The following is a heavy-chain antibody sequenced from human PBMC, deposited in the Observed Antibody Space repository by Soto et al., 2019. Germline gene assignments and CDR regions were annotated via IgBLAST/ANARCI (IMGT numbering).Heavy chain of an antibody. V-gene: IGHV3-13*05. CDR1: GFTFISYD. J-gene: IGHJ6*02. CDR2: IGTAGDP. CDR3: ARASPGRGVWAAADGYYYYGMDV. D-gene: IGHD6-13*01. Sequence: LRLSCAASGFTFISYDMHWVRQATGKGLEWVSAIGTAGDPYYPGSVKGRFTISRENAKNSLYLQMNSLRAGDTAVYYCARASPGRGVWAAADGYYYYGMDVWGQGTTVTVSS.